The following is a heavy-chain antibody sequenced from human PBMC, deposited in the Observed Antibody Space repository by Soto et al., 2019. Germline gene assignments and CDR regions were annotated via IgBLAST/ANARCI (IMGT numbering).Heavy chain of an antibody. CDR1: GFTFTSYA. CDR3: AKIYRSCTYTNCYSRSPPDS. CDR2: VTNTGGIT. J-gene: IGHJ5*01. Sequence: EVQLLQSGGGLVQPGGSLRLSCVASGFTFTSYAMTWVRQLPGKGLEWVSSVTNTGGITHYANSVKGRFTISRDNSKNTLYLQMISLRAEDTAMYYCAKIYRSCTYTNCYSRSPPDSWGQGTLVTVSA. V-gene: IGHV3-23*01. D-gene: IGHD2-15*01.